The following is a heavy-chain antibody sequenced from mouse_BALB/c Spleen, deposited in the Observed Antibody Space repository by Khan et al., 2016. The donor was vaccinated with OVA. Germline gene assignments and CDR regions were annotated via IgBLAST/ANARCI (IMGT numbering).Heavy chain of an antibody. CDR1: GFTFSTYA. J-gene: IGHJ3*01. CDR3: ARSPYGNFAY. CDR2: ISSDGDYT. V-gene: IGHV5-9-3*01. D-gene: IGHD2-1*01. Sequence: EVELVESGGGLVKPGGSLKLSCAASGFTFSTYAMSWVRQTPGKSLEWVATISSDGDYTYYPDNVTGRFTISRDTSKNTLYLQMSSLRSEDTAMYYCARSPYGNFAYWGQGTLVTVSA.